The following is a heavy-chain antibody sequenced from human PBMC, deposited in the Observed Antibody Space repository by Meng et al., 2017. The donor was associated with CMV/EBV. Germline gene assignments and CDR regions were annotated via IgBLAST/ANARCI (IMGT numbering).Heavy chain of an antibody. J-gene: IGHJ4*02. CDR2: INHSGST. D-gene: IGHD3-3*01. Sequence: SETLSLTCAVYGGSFSGYYWSWIRQPPGKGLEWIGEINHSGSTNYNPSLKSRVTISVDTSKNQFSLKLSSVTAADTAVYYCARGRTYYDFWSGYSDWGQGTLVTVS. CDR3: ARGRTYYDFWSGYSD. V-gene: IGHV4-34*01. CDR1: GGSFSGYY.